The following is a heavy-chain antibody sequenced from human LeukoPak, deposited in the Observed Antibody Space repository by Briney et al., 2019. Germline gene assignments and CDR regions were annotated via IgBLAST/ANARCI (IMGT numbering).Heavy chain of an antibody. CDR2: IMNDGTT. V-gene: IGHV3-74*01. CDR3: ATMGGNHFFYFDY. J-gene: IGHJ4*02. D-gene: IGHD4-23*01. Sequence: GGSLRLSCAASGFTFSSYWMHWVRQAPGKGLMWVSRIMNDGTTTYADSVRGRFTISRDNSKNTLYLQMNSLRAEDTAVYYCATMGGNHFFYFDYWGQGTLVTVSS. CDR1: GFTFSSYW.